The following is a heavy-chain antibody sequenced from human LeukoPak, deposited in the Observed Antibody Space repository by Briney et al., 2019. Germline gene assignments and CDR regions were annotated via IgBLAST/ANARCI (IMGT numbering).Heavy chain of an antibody. CDR1: GGSISSYY. J-gene: IGHJ6*03. CDR3: ARVQAHYYYMDV. CDR2: IYYSGST. Sequence: SETLSLTCTVSGGSISSYYWSWIRQPPGKGLEWIGYIYYSGSTNYNPSLKSRVTISVDTSKNQFSLKLSSVTAADTAVYYCARVQAHYYYMDVWGKGTTVTVSS. V-gene: IGHV4-59*01.